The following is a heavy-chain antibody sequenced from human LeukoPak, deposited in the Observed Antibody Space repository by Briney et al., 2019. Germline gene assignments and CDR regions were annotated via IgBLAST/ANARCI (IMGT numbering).Heavy chain of an antibody. CDR3: ARDSGITIFGVVRNWFDP. J-gene: IGHJ5*02. D-gene: IGHD3-3*01. CDR1: GGTFSSYA. Sequence: SVKVSCKASGGTFSSYAISWVRQAPGQGLEWMGRIIPILGLANYAQKFQGRVTITADKSTSTAYVELSSLRSEDTAVYYCARDSGITIFGVVRNWFDPWGQGTLVTVSS. V-gene: IGHV1-69*04. CDR2: IIPILGLA.